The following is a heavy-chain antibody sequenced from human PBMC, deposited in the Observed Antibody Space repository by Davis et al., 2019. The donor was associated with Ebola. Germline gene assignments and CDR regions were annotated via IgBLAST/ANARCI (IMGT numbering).Heavy chain of an antibody. CDR2: ISSGGDNT. Sequence: GESLKISCAASGFTFSDYYMSWIRQAPGKGLEWVSHISSGGDNTYYADSAKGRFTVSRDNAKNSLSLQMNSLRAEDTAVYYCASGWLRTTYGMDVWGQGTTVTVSS. V-gene: IGHV3-11*01. CDR3: ASGWLRTTYGMDV. CDR1: GFTFSDYY. J-gene: IGHJ6*02. D-gene: IGHD5-12*01.